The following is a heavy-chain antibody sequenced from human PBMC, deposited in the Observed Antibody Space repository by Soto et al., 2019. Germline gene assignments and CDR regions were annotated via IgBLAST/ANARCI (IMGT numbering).Heavy chain of an antibody. Sequence: GGSLRLSCAASGFTFSSYAMHWVRQAPGKGLEWVAVISYDGSNKYYADSVKGRFTISRDNSKNTLYLQMNSLRAEDTAVYYCARTRAEWEPYYFDYWGQGTLVTVSS. D-gene: IGHD1-26*01. V-gene: IGHV3-30-3*01. J-gene: IGHJ4*02. CDR1: GFTFSSYA. CDR3: ARTRAEWEPYYFDY. CDR2: ISYDGSNK.